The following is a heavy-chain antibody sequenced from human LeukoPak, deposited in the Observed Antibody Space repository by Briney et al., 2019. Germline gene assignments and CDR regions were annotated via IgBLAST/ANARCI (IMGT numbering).Heavy chain of an antibody. V-gene: IGHV3-23*01. J-gene: IGHJ4*02. CDR2: ISGSGGNT. Sequence: GGSLRLSCAASGFTFSSYAMAWVRQAPGKGLEWVSGISGSGGNTYYADSVKGRFTISRDNAKNSLYLQMNSLRAEDTAVYYCVRDYGWSFDYWGQGTLVTASS. CDR1: GFTFSSYA. CDR3: VRDYGWSFDY. D-gene: IGHD2-8*02.